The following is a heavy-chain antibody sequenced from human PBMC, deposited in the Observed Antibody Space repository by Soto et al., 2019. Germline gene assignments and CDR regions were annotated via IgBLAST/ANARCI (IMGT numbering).Heavy chain of an antibody. V-gene: IGHV3-23*01. Sequence: DVQLLESGGGLVQPEGSLRLSCAASGFTFSSYAMGWVRQGPGKGLEWVAVVSIGGSTHYADSVRGRFTISRDNSKNTLSLQMNSLTSEDTAVYFCAKRRGAGAHFHYWGQGALVTVSS. CDR2: VSIGGST. J-gene: IGHJ4*02. CDR1: GFTFSSYA. D-gene: IGHD2-15*01. CDR3: AKRRGAGAHFHY.